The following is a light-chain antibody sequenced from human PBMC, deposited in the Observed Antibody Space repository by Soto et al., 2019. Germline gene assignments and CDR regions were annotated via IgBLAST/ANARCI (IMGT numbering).Light chain of an antibody. CDR1: QSLSSW. CDR3: QQYNNYPRT. V-gene: IGKV1-5*01. J-gene: IGKJ1*01. CDR2: DAS. Sequence: DIQMTQSPSTLSASVGDRVSITCRASQSLSSWLAWYQQKPGRAPKLLVYDASSLESGVPSRFSGSGSGTEFTLTISSLQPDDFATYYCQQYNNYPRTFGQGTKVEI.